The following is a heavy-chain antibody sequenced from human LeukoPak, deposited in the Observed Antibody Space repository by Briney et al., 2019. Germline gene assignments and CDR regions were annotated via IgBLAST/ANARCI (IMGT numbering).Heavy chain of an antibody. CDR1: GFTFSNYW. J-gene: IGHJ6*03. D-gene: IGHD5-12*01. CDR2: INSDGSST. Sequence: GGSLRLSCAASGFTFSNYWMHWVRQVPGKGLVWVSRINSDGSSTAYADSVKGRFTISRDNAKNTLYLQMNSLRTEDTAVYYCAKDLTYDDMDVWGKGTTVTVSS. V-gene: IGHV3-74*01. CDR3: AKDLTYDDMDV.